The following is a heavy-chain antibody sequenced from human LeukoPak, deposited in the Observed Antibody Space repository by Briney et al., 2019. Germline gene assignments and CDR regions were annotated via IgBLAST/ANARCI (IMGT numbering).Heavy chain of an antibody. CDR2: IRYDGSNK. Sequence: GGSLRLSCAASEFTFRNYGMHWVRQAPGKGLEWVAFIRYDGSNKNYADSVKGRFTISRDNSKNTLYLQMNSLRAEDTAVYYCAKDLISIVVVITPTPAWGQGTLVTVSS. J-gene: IGHJ5*02. CDR1: EFTFRNYG. V-gene: IGHV3-30*02. D-gene: IGHD2-2*01. CDR3: AKDLISIVVVITPTPA.